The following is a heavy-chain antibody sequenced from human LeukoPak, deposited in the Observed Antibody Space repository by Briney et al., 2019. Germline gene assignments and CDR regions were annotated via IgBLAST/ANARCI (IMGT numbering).Heavy chain of an antibody. CDR2: IDHSGTT. Sequence: PSETLSLTCTVSGYSISSSYYWGWIRQFPGKGLEWIGSIDHSGTTYYYPSLTSRVTISVDTSKNQFSLKLSSVTAADTAVYYCARDIPTGYFDYWGQGTLVTVSS. D-gene: IGHD3-9*01. J-gene: IGHJ4*02. CDR1: GYSISSSYY. V-gene: IGHV4-38-2*02. CDR3: ARDIPTGYFDY.